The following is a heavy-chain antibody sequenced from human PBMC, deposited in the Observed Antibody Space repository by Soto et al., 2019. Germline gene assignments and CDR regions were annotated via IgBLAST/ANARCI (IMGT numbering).Heavy chain of an antibody. V-gene: IGHV1-58*01. CDR1: GFTFTSSA. CDR2: IVVGSGNT. Sequence: SVKVSCKASGFTFTSSAVQWVRQARGQRLEWIGWIVVGSGNTNYAQKFQERVTITRDTSTSTAYMELRSLRSDDTAVYYCARDSNYDFWSGYRWFDPWGQGTLVTVSS. D-gene: IGHD3-3*01. J-gene: IGHJ5*02. CDR3: ARDSNYDFWSGYRWFDP.